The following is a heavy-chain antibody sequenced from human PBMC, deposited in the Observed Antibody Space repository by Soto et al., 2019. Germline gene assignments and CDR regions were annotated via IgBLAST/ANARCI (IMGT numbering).Heavy chain of an antibody. J-gene: IGHJ4*02. D-gene: IGHD3-10*01. CDR2: IYYSGST. V-gene: IGHV4-59*08. Sequence: SETLSLTCTVSGGSISSYYWSWIRQPPGKGLEWIGYIYYSGSTNYNPSLKSRVTISVDTSKNQFSLKLSSVTAADTAVYYCARHKRLDYYGSGSYPLYYFDYWGQGTLVTVSS. CDR3: ARHKRLDYYGSGSYPLYYFDY. CDR1: GGSISSYY.